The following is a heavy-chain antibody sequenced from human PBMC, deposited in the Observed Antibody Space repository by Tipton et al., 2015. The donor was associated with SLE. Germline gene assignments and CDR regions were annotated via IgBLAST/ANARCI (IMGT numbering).Heavy chain of an antibody. V-gene: IGHV4-31*03. J-gene: IGHJ5*02. CDR3: ARDRGYCSSASCYNWFDP. Sequence: TLSLTCTVSGGSISSDGYYWNWIRQHPEKGLEWIGYIYYSGSTSYNPSLKSRVTISVDRSKNQFSLKLSSVTAADTAVYYCARDRGYCSSASCYNWFDPWGQGTLVTVSS. CDR1: GGSISSDGYY. D-gene: IGHD2-2*01. CDR2: IYYSGST.